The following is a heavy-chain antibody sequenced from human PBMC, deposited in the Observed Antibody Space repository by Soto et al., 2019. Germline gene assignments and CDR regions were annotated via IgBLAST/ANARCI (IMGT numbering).Heavy chain of an antibody. CDR3: ARDLLTYDFWIGYNIYYYSYAMDV. Sequence: GGSLRLSCAASGFTFSSYGMHWVRQAPGKGLEWVAVIWYDGSNKYYADSVKGRFTISRDNSKNTLYLQMNSLRAEDTAVYYCARDLLTYDFWIGYNIYYYSYAMDVWGPGTTVTLSS. J-gene: IGHJ6*02. CDR2: IWYDGSNK. V-gene: IGHV3-33*01. CDR1: GFTFSSYG. D-gene: IGHD3-3*01.